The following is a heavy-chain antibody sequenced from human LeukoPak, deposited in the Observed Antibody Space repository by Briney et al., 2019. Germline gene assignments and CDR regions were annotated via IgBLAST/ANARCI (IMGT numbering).Heavy chain of an antibody. Sequence: GGSLRLSCAASGFTFSSYAMSWVRQAPGKALEWVSAISGSGGSTYYADSVKGRFTISRDNSKNTLYLQMNSLRAEDTAVYYCAKVDVDIVATMMPSYYFDYWGQGTLVTVSS. D-gene: IGHD5-12*01. CDR1: GFTFSSYA. V-gene: IGHV3-23*01. CDR2: ISGSGGST. J-gene: IGHJ4*02. CDR3: AKVDVDIVATMMPSYYFDY.